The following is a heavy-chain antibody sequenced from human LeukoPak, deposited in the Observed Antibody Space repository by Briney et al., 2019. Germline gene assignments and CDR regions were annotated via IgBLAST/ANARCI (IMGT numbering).Heavy chain of an antibody. J-gene: IGHJ5*02. D-gene: IGHD1-26*01. CDR2: IYYSGGT. Sequence: PSETLSLTCTVSGGSISSYYWSWIRQPPGKGLELIGYIYYSGGTNYNPSLKSRVTMSVDTSKNQFSLKLSSVTAADTAVYYCARGIVGPTIWFDPWGQGTLVTVSS. CDR1: GGSISSYY. CDR3: ARGIVGPTIWFDP. V-gene: IGHV4-59*01.